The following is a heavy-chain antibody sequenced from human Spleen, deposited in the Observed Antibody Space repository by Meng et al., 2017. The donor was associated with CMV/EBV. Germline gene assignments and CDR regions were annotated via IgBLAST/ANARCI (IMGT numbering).Heavy chain of an antibody. CDR3: ARDPEQTGYSSRGVDY. CDR1: GGSISSNSYF. Sequence: SETLSLTCTVSGGSISSNSYFWGWIRQPPGKGLEWIGSFYYTGNTYYNPSLQSRVTISVNTSKNQFSLKLTSVTAADTAVYYCARDPEQTGYSSRGVDYWGQGTLVTVSS. CDR2: FYYTGNT. V-gene: IGHV4-39*07. J-gene: IGHJ4*02. D-gene: IGHD6-13*01.